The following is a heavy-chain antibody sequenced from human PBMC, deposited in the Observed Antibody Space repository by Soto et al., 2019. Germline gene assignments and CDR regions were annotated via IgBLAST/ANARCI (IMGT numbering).Heavy chain of an antibody. V-gene: IGHV4-34*01. J-gene: IGHJ6*02. Sequence: QVQLQQWGAGLLKPSETLSLTCAVYGGSFSGYYWSWIRQPPGKGLEWIGEINHSGSTNYNPSLKSRVTISVDTSKNHFSLKLSSVTAADTAVYYCARELTYYYYYGMDVWGQGTTVTVSS. D-gene: IGHD3-10*01. CDR3: ARELTYYYYYGMDV. CDR1: GGSFSGYY. CDR2: INHSGST.